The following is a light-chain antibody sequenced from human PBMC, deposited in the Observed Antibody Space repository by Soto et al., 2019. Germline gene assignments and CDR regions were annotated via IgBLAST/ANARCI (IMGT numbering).Light chain of an antibody. CDR3: QSYYSSLSGIVV. CDR1: SSNIGAGYD. J-gene: IGLJ2*01. V-gene: IGLV1-40*01. Sequence: QSVLTQPPSVSGAPGQRVTISCTGSSSNIGAGYDVHWYQQLPGTAPKLLIYGNSNRPSGVPDRFSCSKSGTSASLAITGLEAEDEADYYCQSYYSSLSGIVVFGGGTKLTVL. CDR2: GNS.